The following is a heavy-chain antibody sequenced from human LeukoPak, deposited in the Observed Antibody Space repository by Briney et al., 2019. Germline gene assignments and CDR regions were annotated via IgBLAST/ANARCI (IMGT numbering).Heavy chain of an antibody. Sequence: PSETLSLTCTVSGGSISSYYWSWIRQPPGKGLEWIGYIYYSGSTNYNPSLKSRVTMSVDTSKSQFSLKLSSVTAADTAVYYCARTLYCGGDCPWGQGTLVTVSS. CDR3: ARTLYCGGDCP. CDR1: GGSISSYY. V-gene: IGHV4-59*01. CDR2: IYYSGST. J-gene: IGHJ5*02. D-gene: IGHD2-21*02.